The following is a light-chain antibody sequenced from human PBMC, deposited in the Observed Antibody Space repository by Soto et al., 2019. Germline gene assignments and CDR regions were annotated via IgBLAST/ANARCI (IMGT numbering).Light chain of an antibody. J-gene: IGKJ1*01. Sequence: EIVMTQSPATLSVSPGERATLSCRASESVSSNLAWYQQKPGQAPRLLIYGASTRATGIPARISGSGSGTEFTLTISRLEPEDFAVYYCQQYGSSPRTFGQGTKVDIK. CDR3: QQYGSSPRT. CDR2: GAS. CDR1: ESVSSN. V-gene: IGKV3-15*01.